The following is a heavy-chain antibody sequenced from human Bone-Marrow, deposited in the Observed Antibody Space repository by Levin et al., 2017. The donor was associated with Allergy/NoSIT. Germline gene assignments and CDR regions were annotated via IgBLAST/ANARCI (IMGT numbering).Heavy chain of an antibody. CDR1: GFTFSDYD. J-gene: IGHJ3*02. V-gene: IGHV3-13*01. D-gene: IGHD1-26*01. CDR3: ARAPIVGAFRGVFDI. CDR2: IGTISDT. Sequence: GGSLRLSCAASGFTFSDYDMHWVRQPTGKGLEWVSAIGTISDTFYPDSVKGRFAISRENAKNSLYLQMTNLRAEDTAVYYCARAPIVGAFRGVFDIWGQGTVVTVSS.